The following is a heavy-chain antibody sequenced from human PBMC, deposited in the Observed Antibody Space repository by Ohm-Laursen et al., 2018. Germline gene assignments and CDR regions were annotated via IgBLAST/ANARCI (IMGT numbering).Heavy chain of an antibody. J-gene: IGHJ5*02. CDR1: GFTFDDYA. V-gene: IGHV3-9*01. CDR2: ISWNSGSI. CDR3: AKSRHRYYYDSSGYFNWFDP. Sequence: SLRLSCTASGFTFDDYAMNWVRQSPGKGLEWVSDISWNSGSIGYADSVKGRFTISRDNAKNTLYLQMNSLRVEDTALYYCAKSRHRYYYDSSGYFNWFDPWGQGTLVTVSS. D-gene: IGHD3-22*01.